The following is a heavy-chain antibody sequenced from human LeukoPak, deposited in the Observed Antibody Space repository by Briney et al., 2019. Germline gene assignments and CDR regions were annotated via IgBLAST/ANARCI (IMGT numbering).Heavy chain of an antibody. CDR3: ARGDYGDYYFDY. J-gene: IGHJ4*02. Sequence: PGGSLRLSCAVSGFTFSSYDMHWVRQPTGRGLEWVSAIGTAGDTYYPGSVKSRFTISRDNARHSLYLQINSLRADDTAVYYCARGDYGDYYFDYWGQGTLVTVSS. V-gene: IGHV3-13*01. CDR1: GFTFSSYD. CDR2: IGTAGDT. D-gene: IGHD4-17*01.